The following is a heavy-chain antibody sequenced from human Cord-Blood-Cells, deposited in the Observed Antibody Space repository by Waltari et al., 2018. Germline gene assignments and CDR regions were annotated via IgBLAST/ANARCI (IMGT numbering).Heavy chain of an antibody. CDR2: IIPIFGTA. J-gene: IGHJ6*03. V-gene: IGHV1-69*01. CDR3: ARALDQLLYYYYYMDV. CDR1: GGTFSSYA. Sequence: QVQLVQSGAEVHKPGYSVKVSCKASGGTFSSYAISWARQPPGQGLEWMGGIIPIFGTANYAQKFQGRVTITADESTSTAYMELSSLRSEDTAVYYCARALDQLLYYYYYMDVWGKGTTVTVSS. D-gene: IGHD2-2*01.